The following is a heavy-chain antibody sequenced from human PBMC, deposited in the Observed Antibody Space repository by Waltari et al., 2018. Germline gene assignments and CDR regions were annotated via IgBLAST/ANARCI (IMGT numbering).Heavy chain of an antibody. V-gene: IGHV3-23*01. Sequence: EVQLLESGGGLVQPGGSLRLSCAASGFTLRSSPAVTWVRQAPGKGLEWVSVITGSGTATYYADSVKGRFTISSDNSKNTLYLQMNSLRAEDTALYYCARTTNGDYFGDYWGQGTLVTVSS. CDR2: ITGSGTAT. CDR3: ARTTNGDYFGDY. CDR1: GFTLRSSPA. J-gene: IGHJ4*02. D-gene: IGHD4-17*01.